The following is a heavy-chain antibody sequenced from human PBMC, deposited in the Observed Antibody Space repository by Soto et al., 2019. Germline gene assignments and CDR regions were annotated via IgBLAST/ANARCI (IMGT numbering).Heavy chain of an antibody. Sequence: EVQLVESGGGLVQPGGSLRLSCAASGLTVSSNYMSWVRQAPGKGLEWVSVMYSGGSTYYADSVKGRFIISRDNYKNTLYLQMDSLRVEDTAVYYCARDSSLHQPLVYGMDVWGQGTTVTVSS. V-gene: IGHV3-66*01. J-gene: IGHJ6*02. CDR2: MYSGGST. CDR3: ARDSSLHQPLVYGMDV. D-gene: IGHD6-13*01. CDR1: GLTVSSNY.